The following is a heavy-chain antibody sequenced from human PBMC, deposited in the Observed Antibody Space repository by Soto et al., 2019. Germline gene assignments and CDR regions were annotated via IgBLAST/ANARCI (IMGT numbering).Heavy chain of an antibody. V-gene: IGHV4-34*01. CDR1: GGSFSGYY. Sequence: SETLSLTCAVYGGSFSGYYWSWIRQPPGKGLEWIGEINHSGSTNYNPSLKSRVTISVDTSKNQFSLKLSSVTAADTAVYYCARGRSVKYWSYYYYYMDVWGKGTTVTVSS. D-gene: IGHD2-8*02. J-gene: IGHJ6*03. CDR2: INHSGST. CDR3: ARGRSVKYWSYYYYYMDV.